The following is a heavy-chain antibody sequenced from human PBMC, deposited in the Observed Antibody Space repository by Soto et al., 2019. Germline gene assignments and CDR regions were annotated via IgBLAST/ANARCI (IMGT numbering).Heavy chain of an antibody. CDR3: ALIKDCSRTDCFLASFDP. CDR1: GLSLSNAKLG. V-gene: IGHV2-26*01. Sequence: QVTLKDSGPVLVKPTATITLTCTVSGLSLSNAKLGVSWSRQPPGKALEWLAHIFSNDDKSYSTSLDRRLTISKDTSKSQVVLTMTNLDPVDSGTYYCALIKDCSRTDCFLASFDPWGQGTLVTVSS. J-gene: IGHJ5*02. CDR2: IFSNDDK. D-gene: IGHD2-2*01.